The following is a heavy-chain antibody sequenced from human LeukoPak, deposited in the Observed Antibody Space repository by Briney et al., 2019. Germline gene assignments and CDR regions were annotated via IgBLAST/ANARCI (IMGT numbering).Heavy chain of an antibody. CDR3: ARRGAAGVFDY. CDR2: IYYSGST. V-gene: IGHV4-39*01. CDR1: GGSIISYS. D-gene: IGHD6-25*01. J-gene: IGHJ4*02. Sequence: SETLSLTCTVPGGSIISYSWSWIRQPPGKGLEWIGSIYYSGSTYYNTSLKSQVTISVDTSKNQFSLKLSSVTAADTAVYYCARRGAAGVFDYWGQGSLVIVSS.